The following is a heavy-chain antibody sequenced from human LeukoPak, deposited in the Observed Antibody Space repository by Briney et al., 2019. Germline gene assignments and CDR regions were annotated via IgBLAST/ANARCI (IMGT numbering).Heavy chain of an antibody. D-gene: IGHD1-14*01. J-gene: IGHJ4*02. Sequence: SVKVSCKASGGTFSSYAISWVRQAPGQGLEWMGRIIPIFGTANYAQKFQGGVTITTDESTSTAYMELSSLRSEDTAVYYCARDPTPTGCLLGWGQGTLVTVSS. CDR3: ARDPTPTGCLLG. CDR1: GGTFSSYA. CDR2: IIPIFGTA. V-gene: IGHV1-69*05.